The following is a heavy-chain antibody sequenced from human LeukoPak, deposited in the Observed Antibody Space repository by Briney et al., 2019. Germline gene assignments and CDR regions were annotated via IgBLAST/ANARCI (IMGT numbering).Heavy chain of an antibody. D-gene: IGHD1-26*01. CDR3: AGVGATTRFDY. CDR1: GFTVSSNS. Sequence: PGGSLRLSCTVSGFTVSSNSMSWVRQAPGKGLEWGSFISSGTIHYSDSVNGRLTISRDNSKNTLYLQMNSLRAEDTAVYYCAGVGATTRFDYWGQGTLVTVSS. CDR2: ISSGTI. J-gene: IGHJ4*02. V-gene: IGHV3-53*01.